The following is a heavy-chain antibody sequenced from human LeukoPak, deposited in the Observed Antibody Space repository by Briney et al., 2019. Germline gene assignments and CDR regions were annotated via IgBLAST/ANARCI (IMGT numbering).Heavy chain of an antibody. CDR2: INHSGST. Sequence: SETLSLTCAVFGGSFSGYYWSWIRQPPEKGLEWIGEINHSGSTSYNPSLKSRVTISVDTSKNQFSLKLSSVTAADTAVYYCARGFSIAAAGTPLSYGYWGQGTLVTVSS. V-gene: IGHV4-34*01. CDR1: GGSFSGYY. CDR3: ARGFSIAAAGTPLSYGY. D-gene: IGHD6-13*01. J-gene: IGHJ4*02.